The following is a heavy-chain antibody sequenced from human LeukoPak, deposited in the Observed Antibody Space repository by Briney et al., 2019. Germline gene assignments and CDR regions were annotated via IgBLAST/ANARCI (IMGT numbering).Heavy chain of an antibody. Sequence: GGSLRLSCAAPGFTFDRYAMSSVRQAPGKGLEWVSVISVSDDTTYYPDSVKGRFTISRDNSKNTLYLHMNTLRAEDTAVYYCAKFVTSSWSGSYSDYWGQGTLVTVSS. CDR1: GFTFDRYA. CDR2: ISVSDDTT. D-gene: IGHD6-13*01. CDR3: AKFVTSSWSGSYSDY. V-gene: IGHV3-23*01. J-gene: IGHJ4*02.